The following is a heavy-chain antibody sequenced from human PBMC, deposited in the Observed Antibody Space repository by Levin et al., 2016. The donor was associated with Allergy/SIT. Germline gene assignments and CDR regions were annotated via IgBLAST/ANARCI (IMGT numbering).Heavy chain of an antibody. CDR3: AKDHSRSSWSYYYGMDV. CDR2: IDSGRSA. V-gene: IGHV3-66*01. D-gene: IGHD6-13*01. CDR1: GISVSGNY. J-gene: IGHJ6*02. Sequence: GESLKISCAASGISVSGNYMNWIRQAPGKGLEWVSIIDSGRSAQYADSVKGRFSISTDNSKNTLYLQMDNLRVEDTAVYYCAKDHSRSSWSYYYGMDVWGQGTTVTVSS.